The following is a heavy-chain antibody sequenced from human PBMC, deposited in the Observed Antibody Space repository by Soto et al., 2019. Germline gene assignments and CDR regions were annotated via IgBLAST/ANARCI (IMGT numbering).Heavy chain of an antibody. CDR2: IGTAGDT. J-gene: IGHJ4*02. CDR3: ARAHDRGVYYFDY. D-gene: IGHD3-9*01. CDR1: GFTFSSYD. Sequence: EVQLVESGGGLVQPGGSLRLSCAASGFTFSSYDMHWVRQATGKGLEWVSAIGTAGDTYYPGSVKGRFTISRENAKNSLYLQMNSLRAEDTAVYYCARAHDRGVYYFDYWGQGTLVTVSS. V-gene: IGHV3-13*01.